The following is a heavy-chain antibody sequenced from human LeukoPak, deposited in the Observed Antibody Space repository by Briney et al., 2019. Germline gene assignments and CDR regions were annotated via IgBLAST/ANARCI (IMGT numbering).Heavy chain of an antibody. D-gene: IGHD4-11*01. V-gene: IGHV3-23*01. CDR3: AKERLTTTTFDY. CDR1: GFTFSTYA. CDR2: ISGSGGST. Sequence: PGGSLRLSCAASGFTFSTYAMRWVRQAPGKGREWGSLISGSGGSTYYVDSVKGRFTISRDNGKNTLSLQMNSLRAEDTALYYCAKERLTTTTFDYWGRGTLVTVSS. J-gene: IGHJ4*02.